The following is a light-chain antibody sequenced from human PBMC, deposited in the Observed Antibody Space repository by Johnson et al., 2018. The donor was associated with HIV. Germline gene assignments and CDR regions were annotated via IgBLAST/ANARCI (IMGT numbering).Light chain of an antibody. CDR1: TSNIEENS. CDR3: GTWDRGLSAQYF. CDR2: EHN. Sequence: QSVLTQPPSVSAAPGQKVTISCSGSTSNIEENSVSWYQQLPGADHKVIIYEHNKRPSGIPDRFSGSKSGTSATPGITGLQTGDEADYYCGTWDRGLSAQYFFGTGTKFTV. J-gene: IGLJ1*01. V-gene: IGLV1-51*02.